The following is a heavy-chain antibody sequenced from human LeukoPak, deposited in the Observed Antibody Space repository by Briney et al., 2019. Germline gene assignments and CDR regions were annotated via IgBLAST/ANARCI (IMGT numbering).Heavy chain of an antibody. V-gene: IGHV3-23*01. Sequence: PGGSLRLSCAASGFTFDTHAMSWVRQTPGKGLEWISTISGNGHNVYYPDSVRGRFTISRDNSKNTLYLHMNSLRAEDTAVYCCAKFRGMIVASYFFDYWGQGALVTVSS. CDR1: GFTFDTHA. CDR2: ISGNGHNV. J-gene: IGHJ4*02. D-gene: IGHD3-22*01. CDR3: AKFRGMIVASYFFDY.